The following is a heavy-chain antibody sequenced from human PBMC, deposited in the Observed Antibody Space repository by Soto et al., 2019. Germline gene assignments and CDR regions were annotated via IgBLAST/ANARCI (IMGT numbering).Heavy chain of an antibody. Sequence: GGSLRLSCAASGFTFSSYGMHWVRQAPGKGLEWVAVISYDGSNKYYADSVKGRFTISRDNSKNTLYLQMNSLRAEDTAVYYCAKDHEYSYGGNDYWGQGTLVTVSS. J-gene: IGHJ4*02. CDR3: AKDHEYSYGGNDY. CDR2: ISYDGSNK. V-gene: IGHV3-30*18. D-gene: IGHD5-18*01. CDR1: GFTFSSYG.